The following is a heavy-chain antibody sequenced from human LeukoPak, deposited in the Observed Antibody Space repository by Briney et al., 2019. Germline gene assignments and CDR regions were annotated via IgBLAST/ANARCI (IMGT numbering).Heavy chain of an antibody. CDR2: ISYDGSNK. D-gene: IGHD3-22*01. J-gene: IGHJ4*02. CDR3: ARDGRNYYDRSGYYSALAY. Sequence: GGSLRLSCVTSGFTFNSYAMHWVRQAPGRGLEWVAVISYDGSNKYYADSVKGRFTISRDNSKNTLYLQLNSLRADDTAVYYCARDGRNYYDRSGYYSALAYWGQGTLVTVSS. V-gene: IGHV3-30-3*01. CDR1: GFTFNSYA.